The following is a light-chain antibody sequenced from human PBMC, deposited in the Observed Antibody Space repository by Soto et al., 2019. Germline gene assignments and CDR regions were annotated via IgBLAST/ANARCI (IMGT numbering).Light chain of an antibody. CDR2: EGS. CDR1: SSDVGSYNL. Sequence: QSALTHPASVSGSPGQSITISCTGTSSDVGSYNLVSWYQQHPGKAPKLMIYEGSKRPSGVSNRFSGSKSGNTASLTISGLQAEDEADYYCFSYAGSSTYVFGTGIKVTVL. V-gene: IGLV2-23*01. J-gene: IGLJ1*01. CDR3: FSYAGSSTYV.